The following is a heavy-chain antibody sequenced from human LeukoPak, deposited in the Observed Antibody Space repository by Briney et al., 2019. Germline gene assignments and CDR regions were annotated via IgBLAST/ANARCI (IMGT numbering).Heavy chain of an antibody. CDR3: ARVVESLYGLDV. D-gene: IGHD3-10*01. J-gene: IGHJ6*02. CDR1: GYSISSGYY. V-gene: IGHV4-38-2*02. Sequence: SETLSLTCTVSGYSISSGYYWGWIRQPPGKGLEWIGSIYYSGSTYYNPSLKSRVTISLDTSKNQFSMKLTSVTAADTAVYYCARVVESLYGLDVWGQGTTVTVSS. CDR2: IYYSGST.